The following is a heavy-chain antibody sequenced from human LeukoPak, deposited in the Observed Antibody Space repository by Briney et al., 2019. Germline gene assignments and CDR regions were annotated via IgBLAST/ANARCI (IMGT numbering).Heavy chain of an antibody. V-gene: IGHV4-38-2*01. CDR2: IYHSGST. CDR3: ARLVPAAILDY. J-gene: IGHJ4*02. D-gene: IGHD2-2*02. Sequence: SETLSLTCAVSGYSISSGYYWGWIRPPPGKGLEWIGSIYHSGSTYYNPSLKSRVTISVDTSKYQFSLKLSSVTAADTAVYYCARLVPAAILDYWGQGTLVTVSS. CDR1: GYSISSGYY.